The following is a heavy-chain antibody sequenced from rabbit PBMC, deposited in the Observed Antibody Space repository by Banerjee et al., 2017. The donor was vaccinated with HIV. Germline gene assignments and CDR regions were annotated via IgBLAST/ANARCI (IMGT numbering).Heavy chain of an antibody. V-gene: IGHV1S40*01. CDR1: GFSFSSTYY. D-gene: IGHD2-1*01. Sequence: QSLEESGGDLVKPEGSLTLTCTASGFSFSSTYYMCWVRQAPGKGLEWIGCISAGSSGSTYYASWAKGRFTISKTSSTTVTLQMTSLTAADTATYFCARETYDDYANSSPNLWGPGTLVTVS. CDR3: ARETYDDYANSSPNL. J-gene: IGHJ4*01. CDR2: ISAGSSGST.